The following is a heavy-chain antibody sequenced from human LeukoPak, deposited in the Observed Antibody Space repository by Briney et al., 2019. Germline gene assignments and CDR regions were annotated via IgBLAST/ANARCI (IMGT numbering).Heavy chain of an antibody. D-gene: IGHD1-26*01. V-gene: IGHV4-34*01. Sequence: SETLSLTCAVYGGSFSGYYWSWIRQPPGKGLEWIGEINHSGSTNYNPSLKSRVTISVDTSKNQFSLKLSSVTAADTAVYYCARGGGSYYGWGQGILVTVSS. CDR3: ARGGGSYYG. CDR1: GGSFSGYY. CDR2: INHSGST. J-gene: IGHJ4*02.